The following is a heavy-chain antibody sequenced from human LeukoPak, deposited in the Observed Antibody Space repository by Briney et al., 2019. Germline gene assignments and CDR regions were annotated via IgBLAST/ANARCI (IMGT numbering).Heavy chain of an antibody. CDR3: ARVSGDSSGYYY. Sequence: GGSLRLSCAASGFTFSNYAMNWVRQAPGKGLEWVSAVSGSGGDTFYADSVKGRFTISRDSSQNTLYLQMNSLRAEDTAVYYCARVSGDSSGYYYWGQGTLVTVSS. CDR2: VSGSGGDT. CDR1: GFTFSNYA. J-gene: IGHJ4*02. D-gene: IGHD3-22*01. V-gene: IGHV3-23*01.